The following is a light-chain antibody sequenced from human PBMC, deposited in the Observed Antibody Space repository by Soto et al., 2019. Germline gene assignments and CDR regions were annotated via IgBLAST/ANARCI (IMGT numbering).Light chain of an antibody. V-gene: IGLV2-14*01. CDR3: SSYRSSSTWV. CDR1: SSDIGGYNY. J-gene: IGLJ3*02. Sequence: QSALTQPASVSGSPGQSITISCTGTSSDIGGYNYVSWYQQHPGKAPTLMISEVNNRPSGVSNRFSGSKSGNTASLTISGLQAEDEADYYCSSYRSSSTWVFGGGTKLTVL. CDR2: EVN.